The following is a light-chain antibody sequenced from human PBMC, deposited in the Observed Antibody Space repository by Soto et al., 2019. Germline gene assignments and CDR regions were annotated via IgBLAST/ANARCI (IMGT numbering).Light chain of an antibody. J-gene: IGKJ1*01. Sequence: DIQMTQSTSTLSASVGDRVTITCRASQSISSWLAWYQQKPGQAPKLLIYKASTLQSGVPSRFSGSGSGTEFTLAISSLQPDDSATYYCQQYNDNWTFGQGNKVEIK. CDR2: KAS. CDR1: QSISSW. V-gene: IGKV1-5*03. CDR3: QQYNDNWT.